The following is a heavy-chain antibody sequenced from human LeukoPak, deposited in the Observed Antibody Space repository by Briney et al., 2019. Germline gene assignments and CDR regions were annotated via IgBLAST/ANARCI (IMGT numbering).Heavy chain of an antibody. Sequence: PGGSLRLSCAASGFTFSSYGMHWVRQAPGKGLEWVAFIRYDGSNKYYADSVKGRFTISRDNSKNTLYLQMNSLRAEDTAVYYCANFVEYCSSTSCYLGGGADYWGQGTLVTASS. CDR3: ANFVEYCSSTSCYLGGGADY. J-gene: IGHJ4*02. D-gene: IGHD2-2*01. V-gene: IGHV3-30*02. CDR2: IRYDGSNK. CDR1: GFTFSSYG.